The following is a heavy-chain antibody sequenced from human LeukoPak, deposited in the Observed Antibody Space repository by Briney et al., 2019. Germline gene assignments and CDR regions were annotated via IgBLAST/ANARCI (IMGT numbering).Heavy chain of an antibody. CDR1: GFTFSSYS. Sequence: PGGSLRLSCAASGFTFSSYSMNWVRQAPGKGLEWVSSISSSSSYIYYADSVKGRFTISRDNAKNSLYLQMNSLRAEDTAVYYCAKDRQLERRPPDYWGQGTLVTVPS. CDR3: AKDRQLERRPPDY. CDR2: ISSSSSYI. V-gene: IGHV3-21*01. J-gene: IGHJ4*02. D-gene: IGHD1-1*01.